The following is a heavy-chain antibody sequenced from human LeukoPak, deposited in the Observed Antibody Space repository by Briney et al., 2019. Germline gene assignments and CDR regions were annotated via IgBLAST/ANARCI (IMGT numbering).Heavy chain of an antibody. CDR1: GGSISSYY. V-gene: IGHV4-59*01. CDR2: IYYSGST. D-gene: IGHD3-22*01. Sequence: PSETLSLTCTVSGGSISSYYWSWIRQPPGKGLEWIGYIYYSGSTSYNPSLKSRVTISVDTSKNQFSLKLSPVTAADTAVYYCARRTYYYDTSGYYYYYMDVWGKGTTVTVSS. CDR3: ARRTYYYDTSGYYYYYMDV. J-gene: IGHJ6*03.